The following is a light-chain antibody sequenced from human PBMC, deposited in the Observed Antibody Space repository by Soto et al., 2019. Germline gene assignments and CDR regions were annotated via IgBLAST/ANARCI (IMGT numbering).Light chain of an antibody. CDR1: QGINSH. J-gene: IGKJ5*01. CDR2: DAS. V-gene: IGKV1-9*01. Sequence: DIQLTQSPSFLSASVGDRVTITCRASQGINSHLAWYQQESGKAPKLLIYDASSLESGVPSRFSGSGSGTEFTLTISSLQPDDFATYYCQQYSTYASSLTFGQGTRLEIK. CDR3: QQYSTYASSLT.